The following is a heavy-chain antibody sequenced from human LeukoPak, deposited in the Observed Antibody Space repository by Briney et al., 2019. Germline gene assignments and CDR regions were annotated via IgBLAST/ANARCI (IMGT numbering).Heavy chain of an antibody. J-gene: IGHJ6*02. V-gene: IGHV1-2*06. CDR1: GYTFTDYF. CDR2: INPNSGGT. Sequence: ASVKVSCKASGYTFTDYFIHWVRQAPGQGLDWMGRINPNSGGTNCAQTFQGRVTMTRDTSISTAYMELSGLRSDDTAVYYCARQDGGGMDVWGQGTTVTVS. D-gene: IGHD5-24*01. CDR3: ARQDGGGMDV.